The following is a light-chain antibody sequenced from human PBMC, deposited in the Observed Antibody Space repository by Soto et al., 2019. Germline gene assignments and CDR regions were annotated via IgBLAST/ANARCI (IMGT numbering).Light chain of an antibody. J-gene: IGKJ1*01. CDR1: QSISDW. V-gene: IGKV1-5*01. CDR2: DAS. Sequence: DIQMAQSPSTLSASVGDRVTITCRASQSISDWLAWYQQQPGKAPKLLIFDASNLESGVPSRFSGSGSGTEFTLAISSLQPDDFATYYCQQYNTYPWTFGQGTKVEVK. CDR3: QQYNTYPWT.